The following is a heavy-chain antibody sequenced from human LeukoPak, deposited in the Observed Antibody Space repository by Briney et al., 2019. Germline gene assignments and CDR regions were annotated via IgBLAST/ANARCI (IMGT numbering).Heavy chain of an antibody. CDR3: ARDWGTL. CDR1: GFAVSNNY. CDR2: IYSGGNT. Sequence: GGSLRLSCAASGFAVSNNYMSWVRQAPGKGLEWVSIIYSGGNTYYADFAKGRFTISRDNSKNTLYLQMNSLRAEDTAVYYCARDWGTLWGQGTLVTVSS. D-gene: IGHD1-1*01. V-gene: IGHV3-53*01. J-gene: IGHJ4*02.